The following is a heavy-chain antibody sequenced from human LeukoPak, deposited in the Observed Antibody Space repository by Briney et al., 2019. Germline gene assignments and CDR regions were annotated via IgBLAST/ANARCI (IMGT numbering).Heavy chain of an antibody. CDR1: GGSVSSSSYY. V-gene: IGHV4-61*01. CDR3: AGSLWFGEMGAFDI. Sequence: SETLSLTCTVSGGSVSSSSYYWSWIRQPPGKRLEWIGYIYYSGSTNYNPSLKSRVIISVDTSKNQFSLKLSSVTAADTAVYYRAGSLWFGEMGAFDIWGQGTMVTVSS. D-gene: IGHD3-10*01. CDR2: IYYSGST. J-gene: IGHJ3*02.